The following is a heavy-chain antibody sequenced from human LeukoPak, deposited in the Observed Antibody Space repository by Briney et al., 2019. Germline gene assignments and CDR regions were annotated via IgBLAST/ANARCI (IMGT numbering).Heavy chain of an antibody. CDR2: INHSGST. CDR1: GFTFSNAW. CDR3: ARRDLGYYYYYMDV. V-gene: IGHV4-34*01. Sequence: PGGSLRLSCAASGFTFSNAWMSWVRQPPGKGLEWIGEINHSGSTNYNPSLKSRVTISVDTSKNQFSLKLSSVTAADTAVYYCARRDLGYYYYYMDVWGKGTTVTVSS. D-gene: IGHD2-21*01. J-gene: IGHJ6*03.